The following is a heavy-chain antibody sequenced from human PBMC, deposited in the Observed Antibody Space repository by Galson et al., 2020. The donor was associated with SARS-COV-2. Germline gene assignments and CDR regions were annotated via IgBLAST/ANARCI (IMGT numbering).Heavy chain of an antibody. CDR2: ISYDGSNK. V-gene: IGHV3-30*18. CDR1: GFTFSSYG. Sequence: TGGSLRLSCAASGFTFSSYGMHWVRQAPGKGLEWVAVISYDGSNKYYADSVKGRFTISRDNSKNTLYLQMNSLRAEDTAVYHCAKDTYYYDSSGYYYAPYYYYGMDVWGQGTTVTVSS. CDR3: AKDTYYYDSSGYYYAPYYYYGMDV. D-gene: IGHD3-22*01. J-gene: IGHJ6*02.